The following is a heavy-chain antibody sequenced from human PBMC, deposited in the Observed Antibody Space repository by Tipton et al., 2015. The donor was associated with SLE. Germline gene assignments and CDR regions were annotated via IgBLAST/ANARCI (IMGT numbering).Heavy chain of an antibody. V-gene: IGHV4-59*11. CDR2: ISYSETT. D-gene: IGHD2-15*01. CDR3: AGAWQGYCSGGTCYVLDY. J-gene: IGHJ4*02. CDR1: GGSISSHY. Sequence: TLSLTCTVSGGSISSHYWSWIRQPPGQGLEWIGYISYSETTNYNPSLKSRVTISVDTSKTPFSLKLRSVTAADTAVYYCAGAWQGYCSGGTCYVLDYLCQGTLVTVSS.